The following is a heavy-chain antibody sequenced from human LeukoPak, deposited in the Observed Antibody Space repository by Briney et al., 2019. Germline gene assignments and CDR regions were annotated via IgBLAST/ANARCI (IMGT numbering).Heavy chain of an antibody. CDR2: ISSSSRTI. Sequence: SGGSLRLSCAASGFTFSTYSMNWVRQAPGKGLEWISYISSSSRTIYYADSVKGRFTISRDNAKNSLYLQMNSLRAEATAVYYCARDIWDSSGYFVDYWGQGTLVTVSS. J-gene: IGHJ4*02. CDR1: GFTFSTYS. CDR3: ARDIWDSSGYFVDY. D-gene: IGHD3-22*01. V-gene: IGHV3-48*01.